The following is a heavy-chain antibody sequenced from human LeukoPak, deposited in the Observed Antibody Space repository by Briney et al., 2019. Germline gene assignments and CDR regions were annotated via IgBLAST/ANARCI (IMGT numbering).Heavy chain of an antibody. V-gene: IGHV3-15*01. J-gene: IGHJ4*02. CDR3: TSNLIHCGGDCYHFDY. CDR2: IKSKSDSGTT. CDR1: GFTFSNAW. D-gene: IGHD2-21*02. Sequence: GGSLRLSCAASGFTFSNAWMSWVRQAPGKGLEWVGRIKSKSDSGTTDYAAPVKGRFTISRDDTKNTLFLQMNSLKTEDTAVYYCTSNLIHCGGDCYHFDYWGQGTLVTVSS.